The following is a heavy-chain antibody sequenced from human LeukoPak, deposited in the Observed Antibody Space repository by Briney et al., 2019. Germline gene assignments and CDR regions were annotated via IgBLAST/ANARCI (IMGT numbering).Heavy chain of an antibody. J-gene: IGHJ4*02. V-gene: IGHV3-7*01. CDR3: VRDGSGPGQN. Sequence: PGGSLRLSCAASGFTFRRSWMIWVRQAPGKELEWLTNIKEDGSENNYLDSVRGRFTISRDNAKNTLYLQMTNLRTEDKYVYYCVRDGSGPGQNWGQGTLVIVSS. CDR1: GFTFRRSW. D-gene: IGHD6-19*01. CDR2: IKEDGSEN.